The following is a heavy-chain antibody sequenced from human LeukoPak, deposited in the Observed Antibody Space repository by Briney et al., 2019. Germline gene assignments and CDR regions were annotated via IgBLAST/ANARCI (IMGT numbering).Heavy chain of an antibody. CDR2: ISWNSGSI. J-gene: IGHJ5*02. D-gene: IGHD3-9*01. CDR1: GFTFDDYA. CDR3: AKDSGYDILTGHGWFDP. V-gene: IGHV3-9*01. Sequence: PGGSLRLSCAASGFTFDDYAMHWVRHAPGKGLEWVSGISWNSGSIGYADSVKGRFTISRDNAKNSLYLQMNSLRAEDTALYYCAKDSGYDILTGHGWFDPWGQGTLVTVSS.